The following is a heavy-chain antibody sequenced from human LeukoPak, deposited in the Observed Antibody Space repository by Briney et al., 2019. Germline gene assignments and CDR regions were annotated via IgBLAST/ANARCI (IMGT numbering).Heavy chain of an antibody. J-gene: IGHJ2*01. Sequence: GGSLRLSCAASGFTFDDYTMHWVRQAPGRGLEWVSLISWDGSSRYYADSVKGRFTISRDNSKNSLYLQMNSLRTEDTALYYCVRDNEAWYFDLWGRGTPVTVSS. CDR3: VRDNEAWYFDL. CDR1: GFTFDDYT. V-gene: IGHV3-43*01. CDR2: ISWDGSSR.